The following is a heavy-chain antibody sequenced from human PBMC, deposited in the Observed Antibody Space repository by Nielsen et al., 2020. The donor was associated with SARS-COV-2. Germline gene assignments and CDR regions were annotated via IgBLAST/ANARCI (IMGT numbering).Heavy chain of an antibody. CDR2: IKQDGSEK. J-gene: IGHJ4*02. D-gene: IGHD3-10*01. Sequence: GESLKISCAASGFTFSSYWMSWVRQAPGKGLEWVANIKQDGSEKYYVDSVKGRFTISRDNAKNSLYLQMNRLRAEDTAVYYCARWRLWFGELYFDYWGQGTLVTVSS. CDR3: ARWRLWFGELYFDY. V-gene: IGHV3-7*01. CDR1: GFTFSSYW.